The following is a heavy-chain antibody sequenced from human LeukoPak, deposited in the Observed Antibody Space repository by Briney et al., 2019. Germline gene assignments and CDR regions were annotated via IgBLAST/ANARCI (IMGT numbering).Heavy chain of an antibody. CDR3: ARVLFPSGPTHCFDP. CDR1: GYIFSGHY. V-gene: IGHV1-2*02. J-gene: IGHJ5*02. D-gene: IGHD2-21*01. CDR2: INPASGGT. Sequence: ASVKVSCKASGYIFSGHYIQWVRQAPGQGLEWMGWINPASGGTNNAQKFHGRVTTTTDTSINTVYMELNSLRSDDTAVYYCARVLFPSGPTHCFDPWGQGTLVTVSS.